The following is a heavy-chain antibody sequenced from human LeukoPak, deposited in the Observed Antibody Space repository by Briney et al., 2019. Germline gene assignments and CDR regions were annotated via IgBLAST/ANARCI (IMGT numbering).Heavy chain of an antibody. CDR3: AKDSGYTYGH. CDR1: GFTFSSYA. Sequence: GGSLRLSCAPSGFTFSSYAMSWVRQAPGKGLEWVSSISAGGGSAYYADSVKGRFTISRDNSKNTLYLQMNSLRAEDTAVYYCAKDSGYTYGHWGQGILVTVSS. D-gene: IGHD5-18*01. J-gene: IGHJ4*02. V-gene: IGHV3-23*01. CDR2: ISAGGGSA.